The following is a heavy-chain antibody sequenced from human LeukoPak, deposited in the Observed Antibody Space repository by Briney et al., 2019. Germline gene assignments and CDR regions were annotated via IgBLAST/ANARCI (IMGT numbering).Heavy chain of an antibody. V-gene: IGHV4-31*03. CDR1: SGSISSSGYY. Sequence: SETLSLTCTVSSGSISSSGYYCSWIRQHPGKGLEWIGCIYYSGSTYYNPSLKSRVTISVDTSKNQFSLSLSSVTAADTAVYYCARNADMYYYVHNWGQGTLVTVSS. CDR2: IYYSGST. J-gene: IGHJ4*02. D-gene: IGHD3-10*02. CDR3: ARNADMYYYVHN.